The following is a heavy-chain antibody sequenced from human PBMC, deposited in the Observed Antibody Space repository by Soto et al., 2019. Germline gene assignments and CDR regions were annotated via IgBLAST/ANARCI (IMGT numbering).Heavy chain of an antibody. CDR2: IYNDGST. J-gene: IGHJ4*02. Sequence: EVQLVESGGDLAQPGGSLRLSCAASGISVSNNYMSWVRQAPGKGLEWVSVIYNDGSTSYADSARGRFTISRDNSKNLVYLQMTSLRVEDTAVYYCARDLSSEGPLLDFDFWGQGTLVTVSS. CDR1: GISVSNNY. V-gene: IGHV3-66*01. CDR3: ARDLSSEGPLLDFDF. D-gene: IGHD3-10*01.